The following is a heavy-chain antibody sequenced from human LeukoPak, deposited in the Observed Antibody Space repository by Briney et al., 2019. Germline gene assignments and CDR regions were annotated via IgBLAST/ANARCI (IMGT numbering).Heavy chain of an antibody. V-gene: IGHV1-69*13. J-gene: IGHJ5*02. CDR3: ARDQVDTAMVNWFDP. Sequence: SVKVSCKASGGTLSSYAISWVRQAPGQGLEWMGGIIPIFGTANYAQKFQGRVTITADESTSTAYMELSSLRSEDTAVYYCARDQVDTAMVNWFDPWGQGTLVTVSS. D-gene: IGHD5-18*01. CDR2: IIPIFGTA. CDR1: GGTLSSYA.